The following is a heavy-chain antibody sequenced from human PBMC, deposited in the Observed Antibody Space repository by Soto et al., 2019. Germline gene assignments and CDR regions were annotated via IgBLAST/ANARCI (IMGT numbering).Heavy chain of an antibody. CDR1: GFTFSSYA. J-gene: IGHJ6*02. V-gene: IGHV3-23*01. CDR2: ISGSGGST. Sequence: TGGSLRLSCAASGFTFSSYAMSWVRQAPGKGLEWVSAISGSGGSTYYADSVKGRFTISRDNSKNTLYLQMNSLRAEDTAVYYCAKTPSPEGYSGSYRDYYHGMDVWGQGTTVTVSS. CDR3: AKTPSPEGYSGSYRDYYHGMDV. D-gene: IGHD1-26*01.